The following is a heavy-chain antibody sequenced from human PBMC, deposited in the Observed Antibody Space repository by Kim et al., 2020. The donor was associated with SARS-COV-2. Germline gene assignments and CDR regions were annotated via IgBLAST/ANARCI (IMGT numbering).Heavy chain of an antibody. D-gene: IGHD5-18*01. V-gene: IGHV1-3*01. J-gene: IGHJ3*02. Sequence: FQGRVTITRDTSASTAYMELSSLRSEDTAVYYCARGFRDTAMADDAFDIWGQGTMVTVSS. CDR3: ARGFRDTAMADDAFDI.